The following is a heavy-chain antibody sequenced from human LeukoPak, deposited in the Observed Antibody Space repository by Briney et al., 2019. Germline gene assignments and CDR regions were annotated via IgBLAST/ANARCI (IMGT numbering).Heavy chain of an antibody. D-gene: IGHD3-22*01. Sequence: GGSLRLSCAASGFTFDDYAMPWVRQAPGKGLEWVSGISWNSGSIGYADSVKGRFTISRDNAKNSLYLQMNSLRAEDTALYYCAKDMDYYDSSGYLVGAFDIWGQGTMVTVSS. V-gene: IGHV3-9*01. CDR1: GFTFDDYA. CDR2: ISWNSGSI. J-gene: IGHJ3*02. CDR3: AKDMDYYDSSGYLVGAFDI.